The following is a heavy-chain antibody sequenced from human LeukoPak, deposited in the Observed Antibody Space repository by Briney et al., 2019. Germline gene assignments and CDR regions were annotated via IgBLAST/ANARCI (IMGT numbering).Heavy chain of an antibody. Sequence: GGSLRLSCAASGFTFSSYAMHWVRQAPGKGLEWVAFVSYNGSNQYYVDSVKGRFTISRDNSKSTLYLQMNSLRPEDTAMYYCVKMGYDSSGSTRLIDYWGQGTLVTVSS. V-gene: IGHV3-30*18. CDR3: VKMGYDSSGSTRLIDY. D-gene: IGHD3-22*01. CDR2: VSYNGSNQ. J-gene: IGHJ4*02. CDR1: GFTFSSYA.